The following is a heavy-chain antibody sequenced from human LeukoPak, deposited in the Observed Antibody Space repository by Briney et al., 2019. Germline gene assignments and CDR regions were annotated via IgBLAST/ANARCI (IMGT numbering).Heavy chain of an antibody. D-gene: IGHD3-3*01. CDR2: IIPIFGTA. CDR1: GGTFSSYA. CDR3: ASPYYDFWSGYGY. J-gene: IGHJ4*02. V-gene: IGHV1-69*05. Sequence: GASVKVSCKASGGTFSSYAISWVRQAPGQGLEWMGGIIPIFGTANYAQKFQGRVTITTDESTSTAYMELSSLRSEDTAVYYFASPYYDFWSGYGYWGQGTLVTVSS.